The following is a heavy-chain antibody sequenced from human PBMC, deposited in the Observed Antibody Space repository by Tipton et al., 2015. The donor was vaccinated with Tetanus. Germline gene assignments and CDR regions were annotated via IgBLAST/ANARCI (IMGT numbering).Heavy chain of an antibody. CDR3: ARDERYGDYAY. CDR1: GEALGNGDYY. Sequence: GEALGNGDYYWSWIRQPPGKGLESIGYIYYSGSTYYNPSLKSRVTISVDTSKNEFSLTLSSVTAADTAVYYCARDERYGDYAYWGQGALVTVSS. J-gene: IGHJ4*02. D-gene: IGHD4-17*01. V-gene: IGHV4-30-4*01. CDR2: IYYSGST.